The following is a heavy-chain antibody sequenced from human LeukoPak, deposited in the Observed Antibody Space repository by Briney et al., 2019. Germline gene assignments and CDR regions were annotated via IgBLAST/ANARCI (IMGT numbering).Heavy chain of an antibody. CDR1: GYTFTGYY. Sequence: ASVKVSCKASGYTFTGYYMHWVRQAPGQGLEWMGWINPNSGGTNYAQKLQGRVTMTRDTSISTAYMELSRLRSDDTAVYYCATGVGATPGDAFDIWGQGTMVTVSS. CDR3: ATGVGATPGDAFDI. J-gene: IGHJ3*02. D-gene: IGHD1-26*01. CDR2: INPNSGGT. V-gene: IGHV1-2*02.